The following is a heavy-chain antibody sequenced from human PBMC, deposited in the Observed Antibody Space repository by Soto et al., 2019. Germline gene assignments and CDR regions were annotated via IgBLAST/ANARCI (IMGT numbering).Heavy chain of an antibody. CDR2: VYYLGST. Sequence: PSETLSLTCTVSGVSMSEYFWSWIRQSPGKGLEWIGYVYYLGSTDYNPSLKSRVTISVDTSKRQFSLKLSSVTVADTAVYYCARDGYDGSGSPYPAYWGPGAQVTVSS. D-gene: IGHD3-10*01. V-gene: IGHV4-59*01. J-gene: IGHJ4*02. CDR3: ARDGYDGSGSPYPAY. CDR1: GVSMSEYF.